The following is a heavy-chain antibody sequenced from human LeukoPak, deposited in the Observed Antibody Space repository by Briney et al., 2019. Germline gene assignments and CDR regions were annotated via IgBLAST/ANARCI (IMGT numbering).Heavy chain of an antibody. CDR3: ARCDATMVRGPRAWWFDP. D-gene: IGHD3-10*01. CDR2: IYPGDSGT. Sequence: GGSLQISCKGSGCSFTSYWIGWVRPVPGKGLGWMGVIYPGDSGTRYSPSFQGQVTISADKSISTAYLQWSSLKASDTAMYYCARCDATMVRGPRAWWFDPWGQGTLVSVSS. J-gene: IGHJ5*02. V-gene: IGHV5-51*01. CDR1: GCSFTSYW.